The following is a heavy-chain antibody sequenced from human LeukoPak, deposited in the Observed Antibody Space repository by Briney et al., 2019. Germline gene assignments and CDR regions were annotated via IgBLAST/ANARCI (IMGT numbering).Heavy chain of an antibody. Sequence: SGTLSLTCTVSGGSISSSSYYWGWIRQPPGKGLEWIGSIYYSGSTYYNPSLKSRVTISVDTSKNQFSLKLSSVTAADTAVYYCASGSGSGSFDWGQGTLVTVSS. CDR1: GGSISSSSYY. CDR3: ASGSGSGSFD. CDR2: IYYSGST. J-gene: IGHJ4*02. D-gene: IGHD3-10*01. V-gene: IGHV4-39*01.